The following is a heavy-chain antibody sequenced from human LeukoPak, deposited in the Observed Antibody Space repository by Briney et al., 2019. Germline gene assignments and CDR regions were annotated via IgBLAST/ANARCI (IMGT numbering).Heavy chain of an antibody. CDR2: ISGSGGST. D-gene: IGHD3-22*01. Sequence: PGASLRLSCAASGFTFSSYAMSWVRQALGKGLEWVSAISGSGGSTYYADSVKGRFTISRDNSKNTLYLQMNSLRAEDTAVYYCAKDWGDSSGYYYLKLDYFDYWGQGTLVTVSS. V-gene: IGHV3-23*01. CDR1: GFTFSSYA. J-gene: IGHJ4*02. CDR3: AKDWGDSSGYYYLKLDYFDY.